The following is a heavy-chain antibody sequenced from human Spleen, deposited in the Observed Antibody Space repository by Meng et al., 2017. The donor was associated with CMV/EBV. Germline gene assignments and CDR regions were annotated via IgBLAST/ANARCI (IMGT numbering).Heavy chain of an antibody. CDR3: AGILYYDFSGGPWGMDV. J-gene: IGHJ6*02. CDR2: IYNSGST. CDR1: GGFINNNY. Sequence: SETLSLTCTVSGGFINNNYWCWIRQPPGKGLEWIAYIYNSGSTNYNPSLKRRVTTSVDTSNDQFSLKLTSVTAADTAVYYCAGILYYDFSGGPWGMDVWGQGTTVTVSS. D-gene: IGHD3-3*01. V-gene: IGHV4-59*01.